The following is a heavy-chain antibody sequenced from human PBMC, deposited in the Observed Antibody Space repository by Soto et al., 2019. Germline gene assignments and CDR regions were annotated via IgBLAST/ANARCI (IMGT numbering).Heavy chain of an antibody. D-gene: IGHD3-3*01. CDR3: ARDLLGYDFWSSYYRVRYYYYGMDV. CDR2: ISYDGSNK. V-gene: IGHV3-30-3*01. Sequence: GGSLRLSCAASGFTFSSYAMHWVRQAPGKGLEWVAVISYDGSNKYYADSVKGRFTISRDNSKNTLYLQMNSPRAEDTAVYYWARDLLGYDFWSSYYRVRYYYYGMDVWGQGTTVTVSS. J-gene: IGHJ6*02. CDR1: GFTFSSYA.